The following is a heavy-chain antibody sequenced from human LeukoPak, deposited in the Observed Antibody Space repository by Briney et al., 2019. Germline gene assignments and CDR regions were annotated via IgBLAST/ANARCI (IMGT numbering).Heavy chain of an antibody. CDR2: IYHSGST. Sequence: KPSETLSLTCAVSGGSISSGGYSWSWIRQPPGKGLEWIGYIYHSGSTYYNPSLKGRVTISVDRSKNQFSLKLSSVTAADTAVYYCARAANWGLDLDLWGRGTLVTVSS. CDR3: ARAANWGLDLDL. CDR1: GGSISSGGYS. D-gene: IGHD7-27*01. V-gene: IGHV4-30-2*01. J-gene: IGHJ2*01.